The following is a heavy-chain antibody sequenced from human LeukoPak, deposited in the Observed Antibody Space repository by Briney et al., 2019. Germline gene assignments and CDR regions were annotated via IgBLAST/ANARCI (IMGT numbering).Heavy chain of an antibody. D-gene: IGHD6-19*01. CDR3: ASRLAAYDY. CDR2: IYYSGST. Sequence: PSETLSLTCTVSGGSISSSSYYWGWIRQPPDKGLEWIGTIYYSGSTYYNPSLKSRVIISVDTSRNQFSLKLNSVTAADTSVYYCASRLAAYDYWGQGTLVTVSS. V-gene: IGHV4-39*01. J-gene: IGHJ4*02. CDR1: GGSISSSSYY.